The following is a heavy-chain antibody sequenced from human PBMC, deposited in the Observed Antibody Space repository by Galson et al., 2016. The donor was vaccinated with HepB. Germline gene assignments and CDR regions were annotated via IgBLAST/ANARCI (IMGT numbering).Heavy chain of an antibody. V-gene: IGHV4-39*01. D-gene: IGHD2/OR15-2a*01. CDR3: TFFSCYYYGMDV. CDR2: ISYTGGT. J-gene: IGHJ6*02. CDR1: SGSITTSSYY. Sequence: SETLSLTCSVSSGSITTSSYYWGWIRQPPGKGLEWVGTISYTGGTYYNPSLNSRVTMSADTSKNQFSLKLSSVTAADTAVYYCTFFSCYYYGMDVWGQGTTVTVSS.